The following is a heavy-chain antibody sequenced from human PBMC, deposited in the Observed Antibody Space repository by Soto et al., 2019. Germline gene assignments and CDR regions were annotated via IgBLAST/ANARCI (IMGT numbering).Heavy chain of an antibody. CDR1: GFTFSSYG. CDR2: ISYDGSNK. J-gene: IGHJ6*02. V-gene: IGHV3-30*18. D-gene: IGHD4-17*01. Sequence: AGGSLRLSCAASGFTFSSYGMHWVRQAPGKGLERVAVISYDGSNKYYADSVKGRFTISRDNSKNTLYLQMNSLRAEDTAVYYCAKDPGPSDYGDYGGGMDVWGQGTTVTVSS. CDR3: AKDPGPSDYGDYGGGMDV.